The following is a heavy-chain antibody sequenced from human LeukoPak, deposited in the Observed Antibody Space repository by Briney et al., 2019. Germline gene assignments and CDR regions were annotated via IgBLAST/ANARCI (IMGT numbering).Heavy chain of an antibody. CDR2: INSDGSST. CDR1: GFTSSSYW. V-gene: IGHV3-74*01. J-gene: IGHJ3*02. D-gene: IGHD3-22*01. CDR3: VRSQWLSDDSFDM. Sequence: GGSLRLSCAVSGFTSSSYWMHWVRQAPGKGLVWVSRINSDGSSTSYADFVKGRFTISRNNAKNTLYLQMNSLRAEDTAVYYCVRSQWLSDDSFDMWGQGTMVTVSS.